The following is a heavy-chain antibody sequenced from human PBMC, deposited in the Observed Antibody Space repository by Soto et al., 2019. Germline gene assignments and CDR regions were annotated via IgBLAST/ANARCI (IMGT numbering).Heavy chain of an antibody. CDR2: INAGNGNT. CDR3: AGVRIQLYNYLDY. V-gene: IGHV1-3*01. CDR1: GYTFTSYA. J-gene: IGHJ4*02. D-gene: IGHD5-18*01. Sequence: QVQLVQSGAEVKKPGASVKVSCKDSGYTFTSYAMHWVRQAPGQRLEWMGWINAGNGNTKYSQKFQGRVTITRDTSASTAYMELSSLRPEDTAVYYGAGVRIQLYNYLDYWGQGTLVTVSS.